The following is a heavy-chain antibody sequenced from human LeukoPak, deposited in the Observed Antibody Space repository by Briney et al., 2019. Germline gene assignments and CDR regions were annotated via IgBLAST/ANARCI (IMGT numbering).Heavy chain of an antibody. J-gene: IGHJ4*02. Sequence: GGSLRLSCAASGFTFSSYAMHWVRQAPGKGLEWVAVISYDGSNKYYADSVKGRFTISRDNSKKTLYLQINSLRAEDTAVYYCTRGGAGYPFDYWGQGTLVTVSS. D-gene: IGHD1-26*01. CDR3: TRGGAGYPFDY. CDR1: GFTFSSYA. V-gene: IGHV3-30*14. CDR2: ISYDGSNK.